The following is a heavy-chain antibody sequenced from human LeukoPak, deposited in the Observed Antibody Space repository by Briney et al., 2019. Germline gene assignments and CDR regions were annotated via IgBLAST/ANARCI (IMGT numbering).Heavy chain of an antibody. J-gene: IGHJ4*02. CDR1: GYSISSGYY. CDR3: AREDYDSSGYYRPY. V-gene: IGHV4-38-2*02. Sequence: SETLSLTCGVSGYSISSGYYWGWIRQPPGKGVEWIGSIYHSGSTYYNPSLKSRVTISVDTSKNQFSLKLNSVTAADTAVYYCAREDYDSSGYYRPYWGRGTLVTVAS. CDR2: IYHSGST. D-gene: IGHD3-22*01.